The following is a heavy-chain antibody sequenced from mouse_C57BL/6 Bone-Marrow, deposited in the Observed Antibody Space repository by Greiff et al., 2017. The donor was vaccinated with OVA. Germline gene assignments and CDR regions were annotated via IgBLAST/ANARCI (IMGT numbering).Heavy chain of an antibody. CDR3: ARPIYYDYLYAMDY. D-gene: IGHD2-4*01. J-gene: IGHJ4*01. CDR1: GYTFTSYW. V-gene: IGHV1-52*01. Sequence: VQLQQPGAELVRPGSSVELSCKASGYTFTSYWMHWVKQRPIQGLEWIGNIDPSDSETHYNQKFKDKATLTVDKSSSTAYMQLSSLTSEDSAVYYCARPIYYDYLYAMDYWGQGTSVTVSS. CDR2: IDPSDSET.